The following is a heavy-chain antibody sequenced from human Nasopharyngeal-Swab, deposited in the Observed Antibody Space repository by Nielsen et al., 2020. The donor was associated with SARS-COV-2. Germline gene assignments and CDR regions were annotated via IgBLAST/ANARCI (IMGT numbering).Heavy chain of an antibody. CDR1: GGSIKSYY. J-gene: IGHJ4*02. CDR3: ARDSSGWHY. CDR2: FFCSGTP. V-gene: IGHV4-59*01. D-gene: IGHD6-19*01. Sequence: SETLSLTCTVSGGSIKSYYWSWVRRPPGKGLEWIGNFFCSGTPNYNPSLKSRVTISVDAPRNQFSLRLNSVTSADTAMYYCARDSSGWHYWGQGTLVTVSS.